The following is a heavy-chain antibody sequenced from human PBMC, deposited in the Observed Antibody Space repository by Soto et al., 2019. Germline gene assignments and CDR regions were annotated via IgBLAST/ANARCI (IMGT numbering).Heavy chain of an antibody. CDR2: GSGSAGST. CDR3: AKVPIRXCTGGSCYSVYISWFAA. D-gene: IGHD2-15*01. V-gene: IGHV3-23*01. J-gene: IGHJ5*02. Sequence: GGCLRLSCAASGFTFSSDAMSWVCQTPRKGLECVSAGSGSAGSTYYADSGKCRFTISRDNSKNTLYLQMIPMRAGNTAVYLCAKVPIRXCTGGSCYSVYISWFAARGQGILVTVSS. CDR1: GFTFSSDA.